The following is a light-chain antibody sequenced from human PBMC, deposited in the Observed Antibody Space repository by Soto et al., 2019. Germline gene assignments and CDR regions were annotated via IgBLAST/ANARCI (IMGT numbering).Light chain of an antibody. CDR1: DIASKS. CDR2: DDN. CDR3: QVWDSSSDHYV. Sequence: SYELTQPPWVSVAPGQTARISCGGNDIASKSVHWSQQKPGQAPVLVVYDDNDRPSGIPERFSGSNSGDTATLTISRVEAGDEADYYCQVWDSSSDHYVFGSGTKVTVL. V-gene: IGLV3-21*02. J-gene: IGLJ1*01.